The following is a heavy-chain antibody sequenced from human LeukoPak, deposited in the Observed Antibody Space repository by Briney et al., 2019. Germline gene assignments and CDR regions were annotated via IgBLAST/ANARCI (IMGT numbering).Heavy chain of an antibody. CDR1: GGSISSYH. CDR2: MYYSGST. Sequence: KPSETLSLTCTVSGGSISSYHWNWIRQPPGKGLEWIGYMYYSGSTNYNPSLKSRVTISVDKSKNQFSLKLSSVTAADTAVYYCAREGLSRSFDYWGQGTLVTVSS. J-gene: IGHJ4*02. V-gene: IGHV4-59*12. D-gene: IGHD3-16*01. CDR3: AREGLSRSFDY.